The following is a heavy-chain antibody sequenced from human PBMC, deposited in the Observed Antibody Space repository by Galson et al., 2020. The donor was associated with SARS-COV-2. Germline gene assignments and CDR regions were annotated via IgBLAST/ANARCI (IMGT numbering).Heavy chain of an antibody. CDR1: GDSVSSDRVA. Sequence: SETLSLTCAISGDSVSSDRVAWNWIRQSPSRGLEWLGRTYYRSKWYTDYALSVRGRITVNPDTSTNQFSLHLNSVTPEDTALYYCAGDAYGDYYLDSWGQGILVTVSS. CDR3: AGDAYGDYYLDS. V-gene: IGHV6-1*01. D-gene: IGHD4-17*01. CDR2: TYYRSKWYT. J-gene: IGHJ4*02.